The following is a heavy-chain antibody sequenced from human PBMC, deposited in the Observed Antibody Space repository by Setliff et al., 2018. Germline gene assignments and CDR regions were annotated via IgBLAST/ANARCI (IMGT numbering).Heavy chain of an antibody. CDR1: RFTFSSYY. J-gene: IGHJ3*02. CDR3: ARPFGVHTAVDI. CDR2: ISSTSTYI. V-gene: IGHV3-21*01. D-gene: IGHD3-3*01. Sequence: GGSLRLSCVASRFTFSSYYMNWVRQAPGKGLEWVSSISSTSTYIYYADSVKGRFTISRDNARNSLYLQMNSLRAEDTAVYYCARPFGVHTAVDIWGQGTMVTVSS.